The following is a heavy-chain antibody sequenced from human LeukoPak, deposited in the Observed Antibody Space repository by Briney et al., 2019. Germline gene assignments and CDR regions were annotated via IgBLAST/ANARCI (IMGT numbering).Heavy chain of an antibody. Sequence: GASVKASCKASGYTFTGYYMHWVRQAPGQGLEWMGWINPNSGGTNYAQKFQGRVTMTRDTSISTAYMELSRLRSDDTAVYYCAREADSSSWMKYYYYYYYMDVWGKETTVTVSS. CDR3: AREADSSSWMKYYYYYYYMDV. J-gene: IGHJ6*03. D-gene: IGHD6-13*01. V-gene: IGHV1-2*02. CDR2: INPNSGGT. CDR1: GYTFTGYY.